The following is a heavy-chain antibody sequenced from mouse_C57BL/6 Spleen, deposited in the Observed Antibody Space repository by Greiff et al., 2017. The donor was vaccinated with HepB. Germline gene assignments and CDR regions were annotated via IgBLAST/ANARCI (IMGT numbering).Heavy chain of an antibody. CDR2: INPGSGGT. Sequence: VQLHQSGAELVRPGTSVKVSCKASGYAFTNYLIEWVKQRPGQGLEWIGVINPGSGGTNYNEKFKGKATLTADKSSSTAYMELSSLTSEDSAVYFCARERARSGVDGRGEGTTLTV. CDR1: GYAFTNYL. V-gene: IGHV1-54*01. J-gene: IGHJ2*01. D-gene: IGHD3-1*01. CDR3: ARERARSGVDG.